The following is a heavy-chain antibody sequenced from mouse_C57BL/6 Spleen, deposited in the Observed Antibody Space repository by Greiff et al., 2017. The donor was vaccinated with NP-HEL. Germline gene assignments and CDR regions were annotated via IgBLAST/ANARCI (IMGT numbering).Heavy chain of an antibody. CDR3: ARFRGGAMDY. J-gene: IGHJ4*01. V-gene: IGHV1-76*01. CDR1: GYTFTDYY. CDR2: IYPGSGNT. Sequence: VQLVESGAELVRPGASVKLSCKASGYTFTDYYINWVKQRPGQGLEWIARIYPGSGNTYYNEKFKGKATLTAEKSSSTAYMQLSSLTSEDSAVYFCARFRGGAMDYWGQGTSVTVSS.